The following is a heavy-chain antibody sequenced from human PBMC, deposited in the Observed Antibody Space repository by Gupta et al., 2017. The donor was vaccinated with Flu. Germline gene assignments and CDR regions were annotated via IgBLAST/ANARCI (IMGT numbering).Heavy chain of an antibody. CDR3: AKDVNYGPGNRGDH. D-gene: IGHD3-10*01. J-gene: IGHJ4*02. Sequence: VRQAPGKGLEWVALIWYDGTNEHYADSVKGRFIISRDTSTNTLYLQMNSLRVEDTAVYYCAKDVNYGPGNRGDHWGQGILVTVSS. V-gene: IGHV3-33*06. CDR2: IWYDGTNE.